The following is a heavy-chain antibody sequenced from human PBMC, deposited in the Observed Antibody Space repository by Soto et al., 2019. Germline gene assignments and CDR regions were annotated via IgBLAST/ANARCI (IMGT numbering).Heavy chain of an antibody. CDR1: GGSISRSTYY. J-gene: IGHJ5*02. V-gene: IGHV4-39*01. Sequence: SETLSLTCTVSGGSISRSTYYWGWIRQPPGKGLEWIGSIYYSGFTYYSPSLKSRVTTSADTSKNQLSLKLSSVTAADTAVYYCARHVGGYCSEGSCYPGWLDPWGQGTLVTVSS. CDR2: IYYSGFT. D-gene: IGHD2-15*01. CDR3: ARHVGGYCSEGSCYPGWLDP.